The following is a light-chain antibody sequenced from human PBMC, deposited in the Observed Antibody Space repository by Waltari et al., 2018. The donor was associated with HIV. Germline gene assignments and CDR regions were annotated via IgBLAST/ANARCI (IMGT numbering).Light chain of an antibody. CDR3: AAWDDSLNAYV. CDR2: SLD. CDR1: GSNIGANT. Sequence: QSVLTQTPSASGTPGQRVIVSCSGSGSNIGANTVTWYQQLPGAAPRLLIHSLDQRPSGVPDRFSGSKSGASASLAISGLQSEDEADYYCAAWDDSLNAYVFGGGTKVTVL. J-gene: IGLJ1*01. V-gene: IGLV1-44*01.